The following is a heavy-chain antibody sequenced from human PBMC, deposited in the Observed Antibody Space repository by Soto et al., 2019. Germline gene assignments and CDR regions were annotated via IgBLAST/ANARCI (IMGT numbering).Heavy chain of an antibody. D-gene: IGHD2-21*02. J-gene: IGHJ6*04. CDR1: GDSVSSNSAA. CDR2: TYYRSKWYN. CDR3: ARDRSSTVYLFVTANYYYYGMYF. Sequence: SQTLSLTCAISGDSVSSNSAAWNWIRQSPSRGLEWLGRTYYRSKWYNDYAVSVKSRITINPDTSKNQFSLQLNSVTPEDTAVYYCARDRSSTVYLFVTANYYYYGMYFWGKGTTVPVSS. V-gene: IGHV6-1*01.